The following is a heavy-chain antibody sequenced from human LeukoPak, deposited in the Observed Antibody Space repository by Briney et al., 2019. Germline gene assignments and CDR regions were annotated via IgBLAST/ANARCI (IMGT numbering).Heavy chain of an antibody. CDR1: RGTGISYA. CDR2: IIHTFGTA. J-gene: IGHJ6*03. Sequence: SVKVYCKASRGTGISYAIRWERQAPEQWLEWMAVIIHTFGTANYAQKFQGRVTITTDESTSTAYMELSSLRSEDTAVYYCARSCSSTSCQPYYYYYYMDVWGKGTTVTVSS. V-gene: IGHV1-69*05. CDR3: ARSCSSTSCQPYYYYYYMDV. D-gene: IGHD2-2*01.